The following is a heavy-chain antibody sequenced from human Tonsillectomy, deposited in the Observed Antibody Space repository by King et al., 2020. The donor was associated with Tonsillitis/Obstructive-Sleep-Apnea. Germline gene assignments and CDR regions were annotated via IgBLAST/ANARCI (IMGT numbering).Heavy chain of an antibody. J-gene: IGHJ6*04. CDR2: MNPKSGNT. Sequence: VQLVESGAEVKKPGASVKVSCKASGHTFTSYDINWVRQATGQGLEWMGWMNPKSGNTGYAQKFQGRVTMTRNTSISTVYMELSSLRSEDTAVYYCARGLWLLWFGELDVWGKGTTVTVSS. V-gene: IGHV1-8*01. D-gene: IGHD3-10*01. CDR3: ARGLWLLWFGELDV. CDR1: GHTFTSYD.